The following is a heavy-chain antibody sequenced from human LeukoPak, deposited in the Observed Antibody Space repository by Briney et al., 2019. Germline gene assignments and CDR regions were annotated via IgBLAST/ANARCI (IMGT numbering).Heavy chain of an antibody. CDR3: ARLGVASRGYSYSPDN. J-gene: IGHJ4*02. Sequence: PSETLSLTCTVSGGSISSYYWSWIRLPPGKGLEWIGYIYYTGSTNYNPSLKTRVTISVDTSKNQFSLKLSSVTAADTAVYYCARLGVASRGYSYSPDNWGQGTPVTASS. CDR2: IYYTGST. CDR1: GGSISSYY. D-gene: IGHD5-18*01. V-gene: IGHV4-59*08.